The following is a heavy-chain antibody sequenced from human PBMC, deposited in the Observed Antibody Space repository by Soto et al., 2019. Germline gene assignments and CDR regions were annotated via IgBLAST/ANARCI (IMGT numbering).Heavy chain of an antibody. CDR3: ARGAQYYDFWSGYYDY. CDR2: IWYDGSNK. CDR1: GFTFSSYG. D-gene: IGHD3-3*01. Sequence: PGGSLRLSCAASGFTFSSYGMHWVRQAPGKGLEWVAVIWYDGSNKYYADSVKGRFTISRDNSKNTLYLQMNSLRAEDTAVYYCARGAQYYDFWSGYYDYWGQGTLVTVSS. V-gene: IGHV3-33*01. J-gene: IGHJ4*02.